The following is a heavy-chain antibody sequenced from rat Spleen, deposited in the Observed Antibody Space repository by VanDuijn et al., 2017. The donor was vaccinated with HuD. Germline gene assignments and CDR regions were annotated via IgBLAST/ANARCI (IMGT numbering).Heavy chain of an antibody. J-gene: IGHJ2*01. CDR3: TRGEEAIGGY. CDR2: ISPSGGTT. V-gene: IGHV5-19*01. CDR1: GFTFNNYG. Sequence: EVQLVESGGGLVQPGRSLKLSCAASGFTFNNYGMHWIRQAPTKGLEWVASISPSGGTTFYRDSVKGRFTISRDNAQNTLYLQMNSLRSEDTATYYCTRGEEAIGGYWGQGVMVTVSS. D-gene: IGHD1-11*01.